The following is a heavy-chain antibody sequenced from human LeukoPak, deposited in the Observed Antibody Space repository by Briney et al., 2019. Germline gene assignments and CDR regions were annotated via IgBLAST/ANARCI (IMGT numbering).Heavy chain of an antibody. CDR1: GGSISSYY. CDR2: IYYSGST. J-gene: IGHJ3*02. Sequence: PSETLSLTCTVSGGSISSYYWSWIRQPPGKGLEWIGYIYYSGSTNYNPSLKSRVTISADTSKNQFSLKLSSVTAADTAVYYCAREVPAAYSFAFDIWGQGTMVTVSS. V-gene: IGHV4-59*01. D-gene: IGHD2-2*01. CDR3: AREVPAAYSFAFDI.